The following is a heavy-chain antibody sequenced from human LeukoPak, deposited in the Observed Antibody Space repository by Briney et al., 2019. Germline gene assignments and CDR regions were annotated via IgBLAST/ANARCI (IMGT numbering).Heavy chain of an antibody. D-gene: IGHD2-21*02. CDR3: ARDFLDIVVVTASGYFDY. CDR1: GYTFTSYY. J-gene: IGHJ4*02. V-gene: IGHV1-46*01. CDR2: INPSGGST. Sequence: ASVKVSCKASGYTFTSYYMHWVRQAPGQGLEWMGIINPSGGSTSYAQKFQGRVTMTRDTPTSTVYMELSSLRSEDTAVYYCARDFLDIVVVTASGYFDYWGQGTLVTVSS.